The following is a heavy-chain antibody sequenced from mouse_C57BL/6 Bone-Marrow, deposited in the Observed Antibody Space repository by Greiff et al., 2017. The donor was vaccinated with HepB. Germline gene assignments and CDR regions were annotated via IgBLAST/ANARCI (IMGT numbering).Heavy chain of an antibody. CDR2: ISSGSSTI. CDR1: GFTFSDYG. CDR3: AREDGYYPDY. D-gene: IGHD2-3*01. Sequence: DVKLVESGGGLVKPGGSLKLSCAASGFTFSDYGMHWVRQAPEKGLEWVAYISSGSSTIYYADTVKGRFTISRDNAKNTLFLQMTSLRSEDTAMYYCAREDGYYPDYWGQGTTLTVSS. J-gene: IGHJ2*01. V-gene: IGHV5-17*01.